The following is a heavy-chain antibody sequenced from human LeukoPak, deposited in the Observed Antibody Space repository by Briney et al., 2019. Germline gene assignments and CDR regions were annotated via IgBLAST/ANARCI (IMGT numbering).Heavy chain of an antibody. Sequence: AGGSLRLSCAASGFTFSNYAMSWVRQAPGEGLKWVSAITGSGGNTYYADSVKGRFTISRDNSKNTVFLQMNSLRAEDTAVYYCAKWGDYDVLTGYYVSDYWGQGTLVTVSS. CDR1: GFTFSNYA. D-gene: IGHD3-9*01. V-gene: IGHV3-23*01. J-gene: IGHJ4*02. CDR3: AKWGDYDVLTGYYVSDY. CDR2: ITGSGGNT.